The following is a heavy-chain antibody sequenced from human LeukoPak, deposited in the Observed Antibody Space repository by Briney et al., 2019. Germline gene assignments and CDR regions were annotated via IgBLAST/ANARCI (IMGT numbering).Heavy chain of an antibody. CDR1: GLTLRNGR. V-gene: IGHV3-15*01. D-gene: IGHD1-1*01. CDR3: IRVSVAGHWNDALDI. Sequence: GGSLRLPCAASGLTLRNGRMPWIRQAPGKGLEWVGLIKSDLSIDYEEAVKDRFSMSRDGSRNTVFVQMNSLKSEDTAVYYCIRVSVAGHWNDALDIWGQGTMVTVSS. J-gene: IGHJ3*02. CDR2: IKSDLSI.